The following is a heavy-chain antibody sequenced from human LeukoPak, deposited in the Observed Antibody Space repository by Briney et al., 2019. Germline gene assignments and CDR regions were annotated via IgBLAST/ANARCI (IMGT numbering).Heavy chain of an antibody. CDR2: IWSDGTEK. CDR3: AKDAQRGFDYSNSLEY. J-gene: IGHJ4*02. CDR1: GFTYSHFG. D-gene: IGHD4-11*01. V-gene: IGHV3-33*06. Sequence: HPGRSLRLSCAASGFTYSHFGMHWVRQAPGKGLPGVAVIWSDGTEKYYGDAVKGRFTTSRDTSRNTLYLQMNSLRADDTAVYYCAKDAQRGFDYSNSLEYWGQGTLVTVSS.